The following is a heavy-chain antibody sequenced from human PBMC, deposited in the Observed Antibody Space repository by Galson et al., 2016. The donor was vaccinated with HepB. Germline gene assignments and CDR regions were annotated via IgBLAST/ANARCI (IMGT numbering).Heavy chain of an antibody. CDR1: GFTFSSYS. V-gene: IGHV3-21*01. J-gene: IGHJ4*02. D-gene: IGHD1-1*01. CDR2: ISSISSFI. Sequence: SLRLSSAASGFTFSSYSMIWVRQAPGQGLEWVSSISSISSFIYYADSVKGRFTISRDNAKNSLYLQMNSLRAEDTAVYYCARPPGKETTGQRGWGQGTLVTV. CDR3: ARPPGKETTGQRG.